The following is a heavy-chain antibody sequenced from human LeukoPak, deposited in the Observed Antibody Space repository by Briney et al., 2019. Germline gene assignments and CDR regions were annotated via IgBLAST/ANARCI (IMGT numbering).Heavy chain of an antibody. V-gene: IGHV4-4*07. Sequence: SETLSLTCTVSGGSISSYYWSWIRQPAGKGLEWIGRIYTSGSTNYNPSLKSRVTMSVDTSKNQFSLKLSSVTAADTAVYYCAREVARSGSYYFDYWGQGTLVTVSS. D-gene: IGHD1-26*01. CDR2: IYTSGST. J-gene: IGHJ4*02. CDR1: GGSISSYY. CDR3: AREVARSGSYYFDY.